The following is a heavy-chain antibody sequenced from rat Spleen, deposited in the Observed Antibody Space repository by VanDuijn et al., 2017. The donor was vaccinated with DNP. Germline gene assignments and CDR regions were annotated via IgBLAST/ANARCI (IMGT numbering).Heavy chain of an antibody. CDR1: GYTFTSYY. CDR3: ARRRLPYWYFDF. Sequence: QVQLQQSGAELAKPGSSVKISCKASGYTFTSYYITWIKQTTGQGLEYLGYLNPGSGGTNYNKRFKGKATLTVDTSSSTAFMQLSGLTPDDSAVYYCARRRLPYWYFDFWGPGTMVTVSS. J-gene: IGHJ1*01. CDR2: LNPGSGGT. V-gene: IGHV1-43*01. D-gene: IGHD1-4*01.